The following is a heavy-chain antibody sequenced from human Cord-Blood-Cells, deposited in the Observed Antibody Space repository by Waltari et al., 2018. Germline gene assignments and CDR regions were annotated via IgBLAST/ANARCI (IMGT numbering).Heavy chain of an antibody. Sequence: QVQLQQWGAGLLKPSETLSLTCAVYGGSFSGYYWSWLRHPPGKGLEWIGEINHSGSTNYNPSLKSRVTISVDTSKNQFSLKLSSVTAADTAVYYCARVGYCSSTSCYTGRWYFDLWGRGTLVTVSS. V-gene: IGHV4-34*01. D-gene: IGHD2-2*02. CDR3: ARVGYCSSTSCYTGRWYFDL. CDR2: INHSGST. J-gene: IGHJ2*01. CDR1: GGSFSGYY.